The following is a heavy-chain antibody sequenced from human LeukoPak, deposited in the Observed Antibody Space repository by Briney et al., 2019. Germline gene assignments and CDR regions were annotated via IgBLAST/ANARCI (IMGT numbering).Heavy chain of an antibody. V-gene: IGHV3-30*18. CDR3: AKDLRYNWNLGNAFDI. CDR1: GFTFSSYG. Sequence: GRSLRLSCAASGFTFSSYGMHWVRQAPGKGLEWVAVISYDGSNKYYADSVKGRFTISRDNSKNTLYLQMNSLRAEDTAVNYCAKDLRYNWNLGNAFDIWGQGTMVTVSS. CDR2: ISYDGSNK. D-gene: IGHD1-1*01. J-gene: IGHJ3*02.